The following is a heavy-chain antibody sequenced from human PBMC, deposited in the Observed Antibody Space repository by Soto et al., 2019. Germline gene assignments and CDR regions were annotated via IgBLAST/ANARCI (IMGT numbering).Heavy chain of an antibody. Sequence: QVQLVQSGAEVKKPGASVKVSCKASGYTFTSYGISWVRQAPGQGLEWMGWSSAYNGNTNYAQKLQGRVTMTTETSTSTANMELRSLRSDDTAVYYCAREKRRGYGYGYVHWSDPWGQGTLVTVSS. J-gene: IGHJ5*02. CDR3: AREKRRGYGYGYVHWSDP. D-gene: IGHD5-18*01. CDR1: GYTFTSYG. V-gene: IGHV1-18*04. CDR2: SSAYNGNT.